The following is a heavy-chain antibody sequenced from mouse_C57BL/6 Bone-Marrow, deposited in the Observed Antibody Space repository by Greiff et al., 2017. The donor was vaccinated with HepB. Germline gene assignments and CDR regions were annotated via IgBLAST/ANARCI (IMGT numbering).Heavy chain of an antibody. Sequence: QVQLKQPGAELVKPGASVKLSCKASGYTFTSYWMHWVKQRPGQGLEWIGMIHPNSGSTNYNEKFKSKATLTVDKSSSTAYMQLSSLTSEDSAVYYCARGVYYYGSSSYYFDYWGQGTTLTVSS. J-gene: IGHJ2*01. V-gene: IGHV1-64*01. D-gene: IGHD1-1*01. CDR2: IHPNSGST. CDR3: ARGVYYYGSSSYYFDY. CDR1: GYTFTSYW.